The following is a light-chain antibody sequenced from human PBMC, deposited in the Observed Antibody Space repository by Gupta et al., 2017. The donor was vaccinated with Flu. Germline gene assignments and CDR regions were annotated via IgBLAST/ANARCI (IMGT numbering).Light chain of an antibody. CDR2: LGS. CDR3: MQALQTPYS. J-gene: IGKJ2*03. CDR1: QSLLHSNGYKY. V-gene: IGKV2-28*01. Sequence: DIVMTQSPLSLPVTPGEPASTSCRPSQSLLHSNGYKYLDWYLQKPGQSPQLLIYLGSNRASGVPDRFSGSGSGADFTLKISRVEAEDVGVYYCMQALQTPYSFGQGTKLEIK.